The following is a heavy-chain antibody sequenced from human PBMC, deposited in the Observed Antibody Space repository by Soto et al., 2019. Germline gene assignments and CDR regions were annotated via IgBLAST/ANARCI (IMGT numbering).Heavy chain of an antibody. CDR2: IYYSGST. CDR3: ARMVLLWFGESYYFDY. D-gene: IGHD3-10*01. V-gene: IGHV4-39*01. Sequence: SETLSLTCTVSGGSISSSSYYWVWIRHPPGKGLEWIGSIYYSGSTYYNPSLKSRVTISVDTSKNQFSLKLSSVTAADTAVYYCARMVLLWFGESYYFDYWGQGTLVTVSS. J-gene: IGHJ4*02. CDR1: GGSISSSSYY.